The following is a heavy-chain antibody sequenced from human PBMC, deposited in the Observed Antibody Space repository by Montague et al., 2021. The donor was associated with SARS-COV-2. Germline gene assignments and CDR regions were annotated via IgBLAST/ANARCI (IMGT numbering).Heavy chain of an antibody. CDR2: IYTSGTT. J-gene: IGHJ4*02. D-gene: IGHD5-12*01. CDR3: ARAHSGSWAHLDN. V-gene: IGHV4-61*02. Sequence: TVSLTPTVSGGSISSGSYYWSWIREPAGKGLERIGRIYTSGTTDYSFSLKSRVTISVDTSKNQFSLKLTSVTAADTAVYYCARAHSGSWAHLDNWGQGSLVTVSS. CDR1: GGSISSGSYY.